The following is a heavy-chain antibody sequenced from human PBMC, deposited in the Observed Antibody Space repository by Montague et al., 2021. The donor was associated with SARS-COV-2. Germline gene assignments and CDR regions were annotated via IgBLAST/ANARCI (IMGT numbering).Heavy chain of an antibody. CDR2: IHHSGST. J-gene: IGHJ4*02. CDR3: ARTSYRDSSGYYSHDY. CDR1: GGSFSDYY. Sequence: SETLSLTCAVYGGSFSDYYWSWIRQTPGKGLEWIGEIHHSGSTNYNPSLKRRVTISVDTSKNQFSLELSSVTVADTAVHHCARTSYRDSSGYYSHDYCGQGILVTVSS. V-gene: IGHV4-34*01. D-gene: IGHD3-22*01.